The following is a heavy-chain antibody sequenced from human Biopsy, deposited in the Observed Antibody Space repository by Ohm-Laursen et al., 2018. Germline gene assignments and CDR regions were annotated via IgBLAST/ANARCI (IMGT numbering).Heavy chain of an antibody. CDR2: IHHSGST. D-gene: IGHD2-15*01. CDR1: GDSISSYY. V-gene: IGHV4-4*09. Sequence: SETLSLTCTVSGDSISSYYWSWIRQPPGKGLECIGNIHHSGSTNYNPSLKSRLTISVDTSKNHFSLKLSSVTAADTAVYYCARMDCSGGSCHYYSYGMDVWGQGTTVTVSS. J-gene: IGHJ6*01. CDR3: ARMDCSGGSCHYYSYGMDV.